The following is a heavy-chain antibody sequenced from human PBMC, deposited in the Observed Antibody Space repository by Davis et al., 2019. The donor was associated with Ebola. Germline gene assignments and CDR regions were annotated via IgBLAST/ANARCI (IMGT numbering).Heavy chain of an antibody. D-gene: IGHD2-15*01. Sequence: PGGSLRLSCAASGFTFSSYAMSWVRQAPGKGLEWVSAISGSGGSTYYADSVKGRFTISRDNSKNTLYLQMNSLRAEDTAVYYCAREGYCSGGSCYSSRWGQGTLVTVSS. CDR3: AREGYCSGGSCYSSR. CDR1: GFTFSSYA. CDR2: ISGSGGST. J-gene: IGHJ4*02. V-gene: IGHV3-23*01.